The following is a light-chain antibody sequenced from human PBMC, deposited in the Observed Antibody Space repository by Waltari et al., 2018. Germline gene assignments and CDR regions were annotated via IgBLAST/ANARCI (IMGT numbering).Light chain of an antibody. CDR1: SSDVGGYTS. CDR2: DVS. V-gene: IGLV2-11*01. Sequence: QSALTQPRSVSGSPGQSVTIPCTGTSSDVGGYTSVSWYQQHPGKAPKLMIYDVSKRPSGVPDRFSGSKSGNTASLTISGLQAEDEADYYCCSYAGSPYVFGTGTKVTVL. J-gene: IGLJ1*01. CDR3: CSYAGSPYV.